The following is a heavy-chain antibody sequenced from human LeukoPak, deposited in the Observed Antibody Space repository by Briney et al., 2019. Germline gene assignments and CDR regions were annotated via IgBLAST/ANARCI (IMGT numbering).Heavy chain of an antibody. D-gene: IGHD6-13*01. Sequence: ASVKVSCKASGYTFTGYYMHWVRQAPGQGLEWMGWINPNSGGTNYAQKFQGRVTMTRDTSISTAYMELSRLRSDDTAVYYCARVTGYMVEDYFDYWGQGTLVTVSS. V-gene: IGHV1-2*02. CDR3: ARVTGYMVEDYFDY. CDR1: GYTFTGYY. CDR2: INPNSGGT. J-gene: IGHJ4*02.